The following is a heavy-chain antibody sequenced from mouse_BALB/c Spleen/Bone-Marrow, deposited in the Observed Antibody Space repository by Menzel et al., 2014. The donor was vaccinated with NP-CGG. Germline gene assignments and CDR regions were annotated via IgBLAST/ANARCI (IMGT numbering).Heavy chain of an antibody. Sequence: DLVKPGASVKLSCKASGYTFTSYWINWIKQRPGQGLEWIGCIAPGSGSTYYNEMFKGKATLTVDTSSSTAYIQLSSLLSEDSAVYFCARREVRREGYYFDYWGQGTTLTVSS. CDR2: IAPGSGST. V-gene: IGHV1S41*01. D-gene: IGHD2-14*01. CDR1: GYTFTSYW. CDR3: ARREVRREGYYFDY. J-gene: IGHJ2*01.